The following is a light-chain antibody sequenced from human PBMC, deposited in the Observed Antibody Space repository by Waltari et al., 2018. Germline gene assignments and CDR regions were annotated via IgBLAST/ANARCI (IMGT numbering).Light chain of an antibody. CDR2: WAS. CDR1: QSVLFSPNNKNY. V-gene: IGKV4-1*01. J-gene: IGKJ2*01. Sequence: DIVMTQSPDSLPVSLGERATINCKSSQSVLFSPNNKNYLAWYQQKPGQPPKLLIYWASTRESGVPDRFSGSGSGTDFTLTISSLQAEDVAVYYCQQYYDTLYTFGQGTKLEIK. CDR3: QQYYDTLYT.